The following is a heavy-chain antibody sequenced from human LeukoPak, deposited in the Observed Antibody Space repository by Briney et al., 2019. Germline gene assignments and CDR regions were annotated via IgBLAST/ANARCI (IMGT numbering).Heavy chain of an antibody. CDR3: ARALWLGPFDY. V-gene: IGHV4-34*01. CDR1: GGSFSGYY. CDR2: INHSGST. D-gene: IGHD6-19*01. Sequence: SETLSLTCAVYGGSFSGYYWSWIRQPPGKGLEWIGEINHSGSTNYNPSLKSRVTISVDTSKNQFSLKLSSVTAADTAVYYCARALWLGPFDYWGQGTLVPVSS. J-gene: IGHJ4*02.